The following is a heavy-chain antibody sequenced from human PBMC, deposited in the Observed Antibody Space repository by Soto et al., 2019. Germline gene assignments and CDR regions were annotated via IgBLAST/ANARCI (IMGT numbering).Heavy chain of an antibody. CDR3: AGTTSHHWLYMDV. J-gene: IGHJ6*03. Sequence: PSQTLSLTCGISGEGVLCNCVAGNWVRLSPSRGLEWLARTYYRSRWYNDYAVSVGSRITVNADTSKNQFSLQLTSVTPEDTAIYFCAGTTSHHWLYMDVWGRGTTVTVSS. D-gene: IGHD1-1*01. V-gene: IGHV6-1*01. CDR2: TYYRSRWYN. CDR1: GEGVLCNCVA.